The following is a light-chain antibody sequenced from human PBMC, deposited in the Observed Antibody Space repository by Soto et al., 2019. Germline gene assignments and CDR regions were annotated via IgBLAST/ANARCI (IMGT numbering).Light chain of an antibody. CDR2: GVS. CDR3: HQYNNWPLT. Sequence: EIVMTQSPATLSVSPGERATLSCRASHSVSSNLAWYQQKPGQAPRLLIYGVSARASGIPARFSGSGPGTEFTLTISSLQSEDFAVYYCHQYNNWPLTFGGGTKVEIK. V-gene: IGKV3-15*01. CDR1: HSVSSN. J-gene: IGKJ4*01.